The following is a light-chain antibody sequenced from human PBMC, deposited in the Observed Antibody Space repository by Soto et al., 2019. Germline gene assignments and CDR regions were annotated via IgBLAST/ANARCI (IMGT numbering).Light chain of an antibody. V-gene: IGLV2-23*02. CDR1: SSNVDSYDL. Sequence: QSVLTQPASVSGSPGQSITISCTGTSSNVDSYDLVSWYRQHPGKAPQVLIYEDTKRPSGVSFRFSASKSGKTASLTISGLQAEDEADYHCCSYAGNRTFVFGGGTKLTVL. J-gene: IGLJ3*02. CDR3: CSYAGNRTFV. CDR2: EDT.